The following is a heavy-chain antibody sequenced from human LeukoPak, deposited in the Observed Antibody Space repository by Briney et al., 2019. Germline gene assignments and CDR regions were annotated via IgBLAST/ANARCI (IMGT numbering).Heavy chain of an antibody. CDR1: GGSIGSYY. CDR2: LYYSGST. D-gene: IGHD4-23*01. Sequence: SETLSLTCTVSGGSIGSYYWSWIRQPPGKGLEWIGYLYYSGSTNYNPSLKSRVTISVDTSKNQFSLQLSSATAADTAVYYCARTGNSGAVDYWGQGTLVTVSS. CDR3: ARTGNSGAVDY. V-gene: IGHV4-59*01. J-gene: IGHJ4*02.